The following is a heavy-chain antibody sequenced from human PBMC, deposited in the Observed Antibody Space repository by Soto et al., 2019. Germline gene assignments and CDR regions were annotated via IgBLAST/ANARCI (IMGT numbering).Heavy chain of an antibody. CDR1: GFTFDDHT. Sequence: EVQLVVSGGLVVRPGGSLRLSCAGSGFTFDDHTMHWVRQAPGKGLEWVSLITWDAGIAFYADSVRGRFTISRDNSQNSLYMQMNSLTTEDSAFYYCAKEKDRIFDYWGRGTQFTVSS. CDR3: AKEKDRIFDY. CDR2: ITWDAGIA. J-gene: IGHJ4*02. V-gene: IGHV3-43*01.